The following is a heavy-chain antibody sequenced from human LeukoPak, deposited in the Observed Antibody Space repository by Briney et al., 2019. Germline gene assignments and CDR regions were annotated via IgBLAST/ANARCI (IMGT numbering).Heavy chain of an antibody. D-gene: IGHD3-16*01. CDR1: GGSITGHY. CDR2: IHYTGST. Sequence: SETLSLTCTVSGGSITGHYWSWIRQPPGKGLEWIGYIHYTGSTNYNPSLNSRITMSVGTPNNQFSLRLTSVTATDTAVYYCARLHALGAEEFDPWGQGALVTVSS. J-gene: IGHJ5*02. V-gene: IGHV4-59*11. CDR3: ARLHALGAEEFDP.